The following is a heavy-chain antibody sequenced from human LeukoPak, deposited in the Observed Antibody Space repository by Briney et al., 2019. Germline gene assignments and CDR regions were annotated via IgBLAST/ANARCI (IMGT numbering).Heavy chain of an antibody. CDR1: GFTFSSYG. J-gene: IGHJ5*02. CDR3: AKDLPRVYYYDSSGGFDP. V-gene: IGHV3-30*02. D-gene: IGHD3-22*01. Sequence: GGSLRLSCAASGFTFSSYGMHWVRQAPGKGLEWVAFIRHDGSNKYYADSVKGRFTISRDNSKNTLYLQMNSLRAEDTAVYYCAKDLPRVYYYDSSGGFDPWGQGTLVTVSS. CDR2: IRHDGSNK.